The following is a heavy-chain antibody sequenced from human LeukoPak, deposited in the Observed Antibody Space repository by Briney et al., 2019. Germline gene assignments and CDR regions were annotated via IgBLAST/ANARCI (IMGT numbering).Heavy chain of an antibody. D-gene: IGHD1-26*01. J-gene: IGHJ4*02. CDR3: ARGLSSGIANDY. CDR1: GGSFSGYY. V-gene: IGHV4-34*01. CDR2: INHSGST. Sequence: SETLSLTCAVYGGSFSGYYWSWIRQPPGKGLEWIGEINHSGSTNYNPSLKSRVTISVDTSKNQFSLKLSSVTAADTAVYYCARGLSSGIANDYWGQGTLVTVSS.